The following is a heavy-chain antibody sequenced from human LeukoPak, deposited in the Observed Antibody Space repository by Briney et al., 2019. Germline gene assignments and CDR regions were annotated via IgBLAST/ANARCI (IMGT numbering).Heavy chain of an antibody. CDR2: ISGGGDNT. CDR3: AKFEGALLGNYYMDV. J-gene: IGHJ6*03. Sequence: GGPLSLSCAVSGFPFSDFAMSWVRQAPGEGLEWVSTISGGGDNTYFADSVKGRFTISRDNSKHTLFLQMVSLRAEDTAVYYCAKFEGALLGNYYMDVWGKGTTVTVSS. V-gene: IGHV3-23*01. CDR1: GFPFSDFA.